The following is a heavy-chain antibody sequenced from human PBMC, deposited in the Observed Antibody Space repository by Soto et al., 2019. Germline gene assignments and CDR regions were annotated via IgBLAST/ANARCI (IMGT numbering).Heavy chain of an antibody. D-gene: IGHD6-13*01. V-gene: IGHV1-3*01. Sequence: ASVKVSCKASGYTFTSYGMNWVRQAPGRGLEWMGWINAANGDTKYSPKFQGRVTITRDTSASTAYMELSSLRSEDTAVYYCVRRHVSATGIDWFDPWGQGTLDTVSS. CDR3: VRRHVSATGIDWFDP. CDR2: INAANGDT. CDR1: GYTFTSYG. J-gene: IGHJ5*02.